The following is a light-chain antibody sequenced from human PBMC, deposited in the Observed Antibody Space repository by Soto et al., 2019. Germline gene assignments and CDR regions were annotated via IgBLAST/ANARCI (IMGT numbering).Light chain of an antibody. Sequence: QPASVSGSPGQSITISCTGTSSDVGSYNLVSWYQQHPGKAPKLMIYEGSKRPSGVSNRFSGSKSGNTASLTISGLQAEDEADYYCCSYAGSSTSYVFGTGTKLTVL. V-gene: IGLV2-23*01. CDR1: SSDVGSYNL. CDR2: EGS. J-gene: IGLJ1*01. CDR3: CSYAGSSTSYV.